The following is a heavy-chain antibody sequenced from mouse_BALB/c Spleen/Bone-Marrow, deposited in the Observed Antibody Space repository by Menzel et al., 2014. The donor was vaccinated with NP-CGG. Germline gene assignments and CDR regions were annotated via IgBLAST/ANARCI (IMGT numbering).Heavy chain of an antibody. Sequence: QVQLQQSGAELVRPGTSVKISCKASGYALTNYWLDWVKQSPGHGLEWIGDIYPGSGNTYFNEKFKGKATLTADKSSSTAYMKLSSLTSEDSAVYFCARPQFISGRYYAMDYWGQGTSVTVSS. D-gene: IGHD1-2*01. V-gene: IGHV1-63*01. J-gene: IGHJ4*01. CDR1: GYALTNYW. CDR2: IYPGSGNT. CDR3: ARPQFISGRYYAMDY.